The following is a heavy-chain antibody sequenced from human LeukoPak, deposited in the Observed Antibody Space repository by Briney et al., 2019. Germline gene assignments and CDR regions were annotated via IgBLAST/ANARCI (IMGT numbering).Heavy chain of an antibody. D-gene: IGHD3-10*01. V-gene: IGHV4-59*10. Sequence: SETLSLTCAVYGGSFSGYYWSWIRQPPGKGLEWIGRIYTSGSTNYNPSLKSRVTMSVDTSKNQFSLKLSSVTAADTAVYYCASAAMVRGYYMDVWGKGTTVTISS. CDR3: ASAAMVRGYYMDV. J-gene: IGHJ6*03. CDR2: IYTSGST. CDR1: GGSFSGYY.